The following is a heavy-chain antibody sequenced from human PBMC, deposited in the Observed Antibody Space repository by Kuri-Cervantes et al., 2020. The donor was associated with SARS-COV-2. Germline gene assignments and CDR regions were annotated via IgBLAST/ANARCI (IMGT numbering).Heavy chain of an antibody. CDR1: GFTFSNAW. D-gene: IGHD1-20*01. CDR3: TTSITGTPFDY. V-gene: IGHV3-15*01. CDR2: IKSKTDGGTT. Sequence: GGSLRLSCAASGFTFSNAWMSWVRQAPGKGLEWVGRIKSKTDGGTTDYVAPVKGRFTISRDDSKNTLYLQMNSLKTEDTAVYYCTTSITGTPFDYWGQGTLVTVSS. J-gene: IGHJ4*02.